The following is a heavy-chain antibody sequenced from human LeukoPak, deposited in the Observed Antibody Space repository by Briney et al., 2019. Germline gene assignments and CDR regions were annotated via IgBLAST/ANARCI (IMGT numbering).Heavy chain of an antibody. CDR1: GGSFSGYY. CDR2: INHSGST. Sequence: PSETLSLTCAVYGGSFSGYYWSWIRQPPGKGLEWIGEINHSGSTNYNPSLKSRVTISVDTSKNQFSLKLSSVTAADTAVYYCAREGRYCSSTSCYTYYYYYYYMDVWGKGTTVTVSS. D-gene: IGHD2-2*02. J-gene: IGHJ6*03. CDR3: AREGRYCSSTSCYTYYYYYYYMDV. V-gene: IGHV4-34*01.